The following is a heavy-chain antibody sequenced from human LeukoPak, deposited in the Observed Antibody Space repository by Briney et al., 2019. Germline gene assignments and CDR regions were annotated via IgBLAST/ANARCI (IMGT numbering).Heavy chain of an antibody. CDR3: ARCSPGDSSNFYAVLQY. Sequence: GASVKVSCKASGGTFSSYAVSWVRLTPGQGLEWLGGIIPVFGTTTYAQKFQAKVTMTAEKSTNTAYLEISSLTSDDTAVYYCARCSPGDSSNFYAVLQYWGQGTQVTVST. J-gene: IGHJ4*02. CDR1: GGTFSSYA. CDR2: IIPVFGTT. V-gene: IGHV1-69*06. D-gene: IGHD3-22*01.